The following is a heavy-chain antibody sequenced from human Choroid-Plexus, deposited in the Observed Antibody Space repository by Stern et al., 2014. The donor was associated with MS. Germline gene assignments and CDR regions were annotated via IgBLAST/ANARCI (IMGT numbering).Heavy chain of an antibody. Sequence: DQLVESGGGVVQPGRPLRLSCVASGFTFGSCAMHWVRQAPGKGLEWVAGVSYDGSNKYYADSVKGRFPISRDNSQNTLYMQMSSLRPEDTAVYYCAKDRQYLTYFFDHWGQGSLVTVSS. CDR3: AKDRQYLTYFFDH. V-gene: IGHV3-30*18. J-gene: IGHJ5*02. D-gene: IGHD2/OR15-2a*01. CDR1: GFTFGSCA. CDR2: VSYDGSNK.